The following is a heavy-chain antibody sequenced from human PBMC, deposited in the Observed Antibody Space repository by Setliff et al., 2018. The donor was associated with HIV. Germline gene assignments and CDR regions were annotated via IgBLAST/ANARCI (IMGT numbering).Heavy chain of an antibody. Sequence: TLSLTCAVSGYSIGSGSFWGWIRQPPGKGLEWIATIPHNGGTYYNPDPSLTGRVTISLDTSKNQFSLKVSSVTAADTAMYYCASFFVTTVTNQDYWGQGTPVTVSS. CDR3: ASFFVTTVTNQDY. CDR2: IPHNGGT. V-gene: IGHV4-38-2*01. CDR1: GYSIGSGSF. J-gene: IGHJ4*02. D-gene: IGHD4-17*01.